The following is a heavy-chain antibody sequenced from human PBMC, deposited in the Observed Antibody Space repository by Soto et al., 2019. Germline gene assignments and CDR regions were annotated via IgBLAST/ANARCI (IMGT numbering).Heavy chain of an antibody. J-gene: IGHJ4*02. CDR1: GYTFTGYY. CDR2: INPNSGGT. D-gene: IGHD3-3*01. CDR3: ARGDLDTIFGVVIIAY. Sequence: ASVKVSCKASGYTFTGYYMHWVRQAPGQGLEWMGWINPNSGGTNYAQKFQGWVTMTRDTSISTAYMELSRLRSDDTAVYYCARGDLDTIFGVVIIAYWGQGTLVTVSS. V-gene: IGHV1-2*04.